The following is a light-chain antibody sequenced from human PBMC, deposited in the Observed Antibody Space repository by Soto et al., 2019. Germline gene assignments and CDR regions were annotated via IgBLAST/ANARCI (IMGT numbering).Light chain of an antibody. V-gene: IGKV3-11*01. Sequence: EVVLTQSQVTLSLSPGQRATLSCRAIQSVRGLLAWYQQKPGQAPRLLIYDAYNRATGIPPRFSGSGSGTDFTLTISSLEPEDSAVYYCQQRHMWPITFGQGTRLEIK. CDR1: QSVRGL. CDR3: QQRHMWPIT. CDR2: DAY. J-gene: IGKJ5*01.